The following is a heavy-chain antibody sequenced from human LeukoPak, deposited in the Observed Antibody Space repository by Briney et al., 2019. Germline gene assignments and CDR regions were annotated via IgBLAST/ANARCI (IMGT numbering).Heavy chain of an antibody. D-gene: IGHD3-10*01. CDR3: ARDSSGTDI. CDR1: GFTFSSYC. Sequence: GGSLRPSCAASGFTFSSYCMNWVRQAPGKGLEWVSFISSSSSYIYYADSVKGRFTISRDNAKNSLHLQMNSLRAEDTAVYYCARDSSGTDIWGQGTMVTVSS. CDR2: ISSSSSYI. J-gene: IGHJ3*02. V-gene: IGHV3-21*01.